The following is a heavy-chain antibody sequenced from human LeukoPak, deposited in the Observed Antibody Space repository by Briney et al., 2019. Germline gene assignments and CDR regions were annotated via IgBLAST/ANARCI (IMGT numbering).Heavy chain of an antibody. Sequence: ASVKVSCKTSGYTFTTFNIAWVRRAPGQGLEWVGWVSTYNGNTDYAQRVQGRVAMTTDTSTNTAYMDLRSLRPDDTAVYYCARPHSLGGSFYVFDYWGQGTLITVSS. J-gene: IGHJ4*02. CDR2: VSTYNGNT. CDR3: ARPHSLGGSFYVFDY. D-gene: IGHD1-26*01. V-gene: IGHV1-18*01. CDR1: GYTFTTFN.